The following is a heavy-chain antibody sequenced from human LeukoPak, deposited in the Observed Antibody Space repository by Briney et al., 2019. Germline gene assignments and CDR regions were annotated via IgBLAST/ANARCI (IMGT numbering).Heavy chain of an antibody. J-gene: IGHJ5*02. CDR1: GFTFSSYA. CDR2: ISGSGGTT. CDR3: AKDSGYSSSSGGWFDP. D-gene: IGHD6-6*01. V-gene: IGHV3-23*01. Sequence: LTGGSLRLSCAASGFTFSSYAMSWVRQAPGKGLEWVSAISGSGGTTYYADSVKGRFTISRDNSKNTLYLQMNSPRAEDTAVYYCAKDSGYSSSSGGWFDPWGQGTLVTVSS.